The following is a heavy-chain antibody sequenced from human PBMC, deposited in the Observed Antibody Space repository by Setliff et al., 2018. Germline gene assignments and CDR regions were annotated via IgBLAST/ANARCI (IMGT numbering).Heavy chain of an antibody. Sequence: ASVKVSCKTSGFSFSTFGFSWVRQAPGQGLEWMGWISPYSGETNYAQKFQDRLTVTADTSTKTTYMELRSLTSDDTAVYFCTRSRAPRVVLAADFDLWGQGTLVTVSS. CDR1: GFSFSTFG. D-gene: IGHD3-16*01. J-gene: IGHJ4*02. CDR3: TRSRAPRVVLAADFDL. V-gene: IGHV1-18*01. CDR2: ISPYSGET.